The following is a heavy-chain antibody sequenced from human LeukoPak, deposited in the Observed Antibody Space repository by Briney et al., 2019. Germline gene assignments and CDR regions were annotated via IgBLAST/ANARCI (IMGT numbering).Heavy chain of an antibody. CDR2: IKQDGSEK. D-gene: IGHD6-13*01. CDR3: ARDLGGSSSWPKEGAFDI. V-gene: IGHV3-7*01. J-gene: IGHJ3*02. Sequence: GRSLRLSCAASGFTFSSYWMSWVRQAPGKGLEWVASIKQDGSEKYYVDSVKGRFTISRDNAKNSLYLQMNSLRAEDTAVYYCARDLGGSSSWPKEGAFDIWGQGTMVTVSS. CDR1: GFTFSSYW.